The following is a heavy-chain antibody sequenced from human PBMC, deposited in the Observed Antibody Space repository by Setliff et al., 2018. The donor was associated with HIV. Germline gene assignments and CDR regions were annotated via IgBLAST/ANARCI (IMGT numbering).Heavy chain of an antibody. CDR1: GGSISGTYY. CDR2: IYKSGSS. D-gene: IGHD5-18*01. J-gene: IGHJ4*02. Sequence: SETLSLTCTVSGGSISGTYYWNWIRQPAGKGLEWVGRIYKSGSSNANPSLKSRVTMSVDTSRNQFSLTLKSVTAADTAVYFCARDPGYTSGSTFHFDYWGQGTLVTVSS. CDR3: ARDPGYTSGSTFHFDY. V-gene: IGHV4-4*07.